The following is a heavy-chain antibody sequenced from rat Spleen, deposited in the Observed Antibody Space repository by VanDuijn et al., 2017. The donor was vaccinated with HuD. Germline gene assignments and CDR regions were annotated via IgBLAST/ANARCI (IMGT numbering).Heavy chain of an antibody. D-gene: IGHD4-3*01. CDR3: ARQDTSGYSNWFTY. Sequence: EVQLVESGGGLVQPGRSLKLSCAASGFTFSNYDLAWVRQAPAWGLEWVATIIYDGTSTYYRDSVKGRFTVSRDNARSTQYLQMDSLRSEDTATYYCARQDTSGYSNWFTYWGQGTLVTVSS. CDR2: IIYDGTST. V-gene: IGHV5-29*01. J-gene: IGHJ3*01. CDR1: GFTFSNYD.